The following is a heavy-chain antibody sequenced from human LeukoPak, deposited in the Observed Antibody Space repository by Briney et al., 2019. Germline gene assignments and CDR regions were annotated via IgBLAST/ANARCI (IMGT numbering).Heavy chain of an antibody. Sequence: GASVKVSCKASGYTFTSYGISWVRQAPGKGLEWMGGFDPEDGETIYAQKFQGRVTMTEDTSADTAYMELNSLRSEDTAVYYCATVKSYYYDRGGFYFDDWGQGTLVTVSS. CDR2: FDPEDGET. CDR1: GYTFTSYG. D-gene: IGHD3-22*01. CDR3: ATVKSYYYDRGGFYFDD. J-gene: IGHJ4*02. V-gene: IGHV1-24*01.